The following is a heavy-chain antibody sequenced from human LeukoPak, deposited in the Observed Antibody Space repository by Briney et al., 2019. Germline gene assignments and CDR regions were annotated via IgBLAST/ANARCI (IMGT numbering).Heavy chain of an antibody. CDR2: ITGSGSDT. Sequence: GGSLRLSCAASGFTLHNYAVSWVRRAPGRRPEWVSAITGSGSDTYYLDSVRGRFTIARDNSRNMVYLQMNSLRAEDTALYYCAKEAGPPYFDSWGQGALVTVSS. D-gene: IGHD3-10*01. V-gene: IGHV3-23*01. CDR1: GFTLHNYA. CDR3: AKEAGPPYFDS. J-gene: IGHJ4*02.